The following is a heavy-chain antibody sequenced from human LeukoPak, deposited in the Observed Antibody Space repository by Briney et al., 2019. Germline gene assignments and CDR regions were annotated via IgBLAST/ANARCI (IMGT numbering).Heavy chain of an antibody. Sequence: SVNVSCKASGGTFSSYTISWVRQAPGQGLEWMGRIIPILGIANYAQKFQGRVTITADKSTSTAYMELSSLRSEDTAVYYCARVTPGYGDYYFDYWGQGTLVTVSS. CDR2: IIPILGIA. V-gene: IGHV1-69*02. J-gene: IGHJ4*02. CDR1: GGTFSSYT. D-gene: IGHD4-17*01. CDR3: ARVTPGYGDYYFDY.